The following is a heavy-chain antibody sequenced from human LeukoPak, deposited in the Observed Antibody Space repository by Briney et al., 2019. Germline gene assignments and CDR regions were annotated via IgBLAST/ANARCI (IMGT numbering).Heavy chain of an antibody. J-gene: IGHJ6*02. CDR3: ARVTAAAYYYYGMDV. CDR1: GYTFTGYY. V-gene: IGHV1-2*02. D-gene: IGHD6-13*01. Sequence: ASVKVSCKASGYTFTGYYMHWVRQAPGQGLEWMGWINPNSGGTNYAQKFQGRVTMTRDTSISTAYMELSRLGSDDTAVYYCARVTAAAYYYYGMDVWGQGTTVTVSS. CDR2: INPNSGGT.